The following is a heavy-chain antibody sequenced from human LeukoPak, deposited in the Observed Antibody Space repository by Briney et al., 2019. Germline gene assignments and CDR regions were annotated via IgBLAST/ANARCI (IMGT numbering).Heavy chain of an antibody. J-gene: IGHJ4*02. D-gene: IGHD3-10*01. CDR3: ARDSTYYGSGSPPAHN. Sequence: PGGSLRLSCAASGFTFSNYAMHGVRQAPGKGLEWVAVISYDGSSKYYADSVKGRFTISRDNSKKTLYLQMDSLRAEDTAVYYCARDSTYYGSGSPPAHNWGQGTLVTVSS. CDR1: GFTFSNYA. V-gene: IGHV3-30-3*01. CDR2: ISYDGSSK.